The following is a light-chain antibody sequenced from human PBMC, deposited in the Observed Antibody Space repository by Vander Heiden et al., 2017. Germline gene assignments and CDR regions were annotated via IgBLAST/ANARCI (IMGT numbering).Light chain of an antibody. CDR2: EVS. Sequence: QSALTQPPSAPGSPGQSVTISCTGTSSDVGGYNYVSWYQQHPGKAPKLMIVEVSKRPSGVPDRFSGSKSDNTASLTVAGLQAEDEADYCCSSYAGSNNLVFGGGTKLTVL. V-gene: IGLV2-8*01. J-gene: IGLJ3*02. CDR3: SSYAGSNNLV. CDR1: SSDVGGYNY.